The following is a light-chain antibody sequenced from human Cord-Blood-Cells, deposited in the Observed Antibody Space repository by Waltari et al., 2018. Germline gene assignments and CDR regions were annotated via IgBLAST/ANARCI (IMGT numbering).Light chain of an antibody. CDR3: QQYGSSPPST. J-gene: IGKJ5*01. V-gene: IGKV3-20*01. CDR1: QSVSSSY. Sequence: EIVLTQSPGTLSLSPGERATLSCRASQSVSSSYLAWYQQKPGQAPRLLIYGASSRATGIPDRFSGSVSRTDFTLTISRLEPEDFAVYYCQQYGSSPPSTFGQGTRLEIK. CDR2: GAS.